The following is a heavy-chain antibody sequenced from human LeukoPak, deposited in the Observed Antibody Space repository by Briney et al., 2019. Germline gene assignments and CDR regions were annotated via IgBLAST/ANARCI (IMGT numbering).Heavy chain of an antibody. J-gene: IGHJ4*02. Sequence: QTGGSLRLSCAASGFTFSSYAVTWVRQAPGKGLEWVSTISDSGDTTYYADSVKGRFTISRDNSKNTLYLQMNSLRAEDTAVYYCAKDPPRYSGYDYFGDSINYLDYWGQGTLVTVSS. CDR2: ISDSGDTT. D-gene: IGHD5-12*01. CDR1: GFTFSSYA. V-gene: IGHV3-23*01. CDR3: AKDPPRYSGYDYFGDSINYLDY.